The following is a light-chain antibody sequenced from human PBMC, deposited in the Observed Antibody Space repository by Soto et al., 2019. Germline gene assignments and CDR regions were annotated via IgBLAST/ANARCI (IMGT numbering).Light chain of an antibody. CDR3: LQYNDFLYT. CDR2: KAS. J-gene: IGKJ2*01. CDR1: QSISRW. V-gene: IGKV1-5*03. Sequence: DIQMTQSPSTLSASVGDRVTITCRAGQSISRWLAWYQQKPGKAPKLLIYKASSLQSGVSSRFSGSGSGTEYTLTINSLQPDDFAAYYCLQYNDFLYTFGQGTKLDI.